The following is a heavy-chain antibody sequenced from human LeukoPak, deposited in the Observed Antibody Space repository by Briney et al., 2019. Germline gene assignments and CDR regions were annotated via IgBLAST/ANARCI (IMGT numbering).Heavy chain of an antibody. D-gene: IGHD4-17*01. CDR3: ASLTTVITGDGVLFDY. J-gene: IGHJ4*02. CDR1: GFTFSSYS. CDR2: IGSSSSTI. V-gene: IGHV3-48*01. Sequence: GGSLRLSCAASGFTFSSYSMNWVRQAPGKGLEWVSYIGSSSSTIYYADSVKGRFTISRDNAKNSLYLQMNSLRAEDTAVYYCASLTTVITGDGVLFDYWGQGTLVTVSS.